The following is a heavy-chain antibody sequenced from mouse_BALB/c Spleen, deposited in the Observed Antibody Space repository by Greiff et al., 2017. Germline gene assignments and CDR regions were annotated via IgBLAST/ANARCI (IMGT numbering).Heavy chain of an antibody. CDR3: ARYRKVTTATPAWFAY. V-gene: IGHV5-9*03. CDR1: GFTFSSFG. D-gene: IGHD1-2*01. Sequence: EVKLVESGGGLVQPGGSRKLSCAASGFTFSSFGMHWVRQAPEKRLEWVATISSGGGNTYYPDSVKGRFTISRDNAKNNLYLQMSSLRSEDTALYYCARYRKVTTATPAWFAYWGQGTLVTVSA. CDR2: ISSGGGNT. J-gene: IGHJ3*01.